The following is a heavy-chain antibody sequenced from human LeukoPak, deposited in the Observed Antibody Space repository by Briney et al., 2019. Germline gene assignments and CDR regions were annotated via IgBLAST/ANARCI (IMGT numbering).Heavy chain of an antibody. Sequence: GGSLRLSCAAFGFTFSSYSMNWVRQAPGKGLEWVSSISSSSSYIYYADSVKGRFTISRDNAKNSLYLQMNSLRAEDTAVYYCARDRIAKRISFDYWGQGTLVTVSS. CDR1: GFTFSSYS. V-gene: IGHV3-21*01. CDR2: ISSSSSYI. CDR3: ARDRIAKRISFDY. J-gene: IGHJ4*02. D-gene: IGHD2/OR15-2a*01.